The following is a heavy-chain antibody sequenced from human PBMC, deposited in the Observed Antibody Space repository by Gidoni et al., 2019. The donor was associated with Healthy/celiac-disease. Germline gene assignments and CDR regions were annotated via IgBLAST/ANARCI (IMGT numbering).Heavy chain of an antibody. V-gene: IGHV4-34*01. CDR3: ARGGTLNSMGAFDI. CDR2: INHSGST. J-gene: IGHJ3*02. D-gene: IGHD4-4*01. CDR1: GGSSSGYY. Sequence: QVQPQQWGEGRLKPSEPLSLTDAVYGGSSSGYYWSWIRQPPGKGLEWSGEINHSGSTNYNPSLKSRVTISVDSSKNQFSLMLISVTAADTAVYYGARGGTLNSMGAFDIWGQGTMVTVSS.